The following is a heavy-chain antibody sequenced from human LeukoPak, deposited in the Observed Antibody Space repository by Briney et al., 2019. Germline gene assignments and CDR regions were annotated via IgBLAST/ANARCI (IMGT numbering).Heavy chain of an antibody. D-gene: IGHD3/OR15-3a*01. V-gene: IGHV1-8*01. Sequence: ASVKVSCKASGYTFTSYDINWVRQATGQGLKWMGWMNPHSGNTGYAQKFQGRVTMTKNTSITTAYMELSSLRSEDTAVYYCARALSWTTESYYYMDVWGKGTTVTVSS. CDR1: GYTFTSYD. J-gene: IGHJ6*03. CDR2: MNPHSGNT. CDR3: ARALSWTTESYYYMDV.